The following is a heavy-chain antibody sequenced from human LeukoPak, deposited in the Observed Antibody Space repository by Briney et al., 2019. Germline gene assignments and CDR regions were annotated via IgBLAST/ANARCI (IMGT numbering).Heavy chain of an antibody. CDR2: ISSTSTTI. D-gene: IGHD6-25*01. CDR1: GFTFSSFS. V-gene: IGHV3-48*01. J-gene: IGHJ6*02. CDR3: ASLSRSSGWPDYYGMDV. Sequence: GGSLRLSCAASGFTFSSFSMNWVRQAPGKGLEWVSYISSTSTTIYYVDSVKGRFTISRDNAKNSLYLQMNSLRAEDTAVYYCASLSRSSGWPDYYGMDVWGQGTTVTVSS.